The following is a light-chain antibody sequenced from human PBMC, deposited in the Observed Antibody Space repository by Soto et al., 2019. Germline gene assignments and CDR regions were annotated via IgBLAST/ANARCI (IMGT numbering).Light chain of an antibody. Sequence: QSALTQPRSMSGSPGQSVTISCSGTGSDIGAYDYVSWYQQHPGKVPKLMIYDVGKRPSGVPDRFSGSKSGTTASLTISGLQAEDEADYYCCAYAGSYSLLFGGGTKVTAL. CDR3: CAYAGSYSLL. CDR2: DVG. J-gene: IGLJ2*01. CDR1: GSDIGAYDY. V-gene: IGLV2-11*01.